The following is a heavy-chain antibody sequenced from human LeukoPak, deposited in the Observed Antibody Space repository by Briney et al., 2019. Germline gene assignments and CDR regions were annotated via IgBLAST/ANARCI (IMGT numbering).Heavy chain of an antibody. CDR2: IYYSGRT. V-gene: IGHV4-59*01. CDR3: ARARDSSGWFDY. D-gene: IGHD6-19*01. J-gene: IGHJ4*02. Sequence: SETLSLTCTVSNDSISSYYWTWIRQPPGKGLEWIGYIYYSGRTNYNPSLKSRVTISVDTSKTQFSLNLYSMTAADTAVYYCARARDSSGWFDYWGQGTLVTVSS. CDR1: NDSISSYY.